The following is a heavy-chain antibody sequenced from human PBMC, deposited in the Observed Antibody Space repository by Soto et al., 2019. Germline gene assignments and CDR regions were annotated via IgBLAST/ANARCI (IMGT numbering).Heavy chain of an antibody. V-gene: IGHV4-34*01. J-gene: IGHJ4*02. CDR1: GGSFSGYY. Sequence: QVQLQQWGAGLLKPSETLSLTCAVYGGSFSGYYWSWIRQPPGKGLEWIGEINHSGSTNYNPSLKNRVNISVDTSKNQFALKLSSVTAADTAVYYCARRYCSSTSCYSPFDYWGQGTLVTVSS. D-gene: IGHD2-2*01. CDR2: INHSGST. CDR3: ARRYCSSTSCYSPFDY.